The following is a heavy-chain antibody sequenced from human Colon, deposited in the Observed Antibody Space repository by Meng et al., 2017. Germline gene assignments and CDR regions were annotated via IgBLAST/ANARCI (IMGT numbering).Heavy chain of an antibody. J-gene: IGHJ4*02. D-gene: IGHD3-10*01. CDR1: GFTFSSYA. CDR2: ISGSGGST. V-gene: IGHV3-23*01. CDR3: AKSGWFRDLLSPCYFYY. Sequence: GESLKISCAASGFTFSSYAMSWVRQAPGKGLEWVSAISGSGGSTYYADAVKGRFTISRDNSKNTLYLQMNSLSAEDTTVYYCAKSGWFRDLLSPCYFYYWGQGTLVTVSS.